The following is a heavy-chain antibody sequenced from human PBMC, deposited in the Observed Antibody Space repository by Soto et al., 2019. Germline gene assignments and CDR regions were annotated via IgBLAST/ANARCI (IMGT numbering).Heavy chain of an antibody. D-gene: IGHD2-8*01. CDR2: IWYDGSNK. V-gene: IGHV3-33*01. J-gene: IGHJ6*02. Sequence: QVQLVESGGGVVQPGRSLRLSCAASGFTFSSYGMHWVRQAPGKGLEWVAVIWYDGSNKYYADSVKGRFTISRDNSNNTLYLQMHSLRAEDTAVYYCAREVSVYYTATGYYYYYGMDVWGQGSTVTVSS. CDR3: AREVSVYYTATGYYYYYGMDV. CDR1: GFTFSSYG.